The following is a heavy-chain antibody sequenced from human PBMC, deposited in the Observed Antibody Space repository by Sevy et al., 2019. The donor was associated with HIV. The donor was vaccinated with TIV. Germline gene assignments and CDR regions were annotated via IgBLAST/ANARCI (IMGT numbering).Heavy chain of an antibody. J-gene: IGHJ6*02. D-gene: IGHD6-13*01. Sequence: GGSLRLSCAAAGFTFSRYGMHWARQAPGKGLEWVAVISNDGSDKEYAESVKGRFTVSRDNSKDTVYLQMNSLRPDDTAVYYCANSRGRYEGSSWLYYYYIMDVWGQGTMVTVSS. CDR3: ANSRGRYEGSSWLYYYYIMDV. CDR2: ISNDGSDK. CDR1: GFTFSRYG. V-gene: IGHV3-30*18.